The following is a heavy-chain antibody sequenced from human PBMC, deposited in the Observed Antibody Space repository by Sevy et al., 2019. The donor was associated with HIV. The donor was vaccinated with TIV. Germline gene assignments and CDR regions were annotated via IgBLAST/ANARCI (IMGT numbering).Heavy chain of an antibody. V-gene: IGHV3-23*01. J-gene: IGHJ2*01. Sequence: GGSLRLSCAVSGFTFNSYPMTWVRQAPGKGLEWVSGITGSGDSTYYADSVKGRFTISRDNLKNTLYLQMNSLRVEDTAVYYCATLPRYSGAYWYFDLWGRGTLVTVSS. CDR2: ITGSGDST. CDR1: GFTFNSYP. CDR3: ATLPRYSGAYWYFDL. D-gene: IGHD1-26*01.